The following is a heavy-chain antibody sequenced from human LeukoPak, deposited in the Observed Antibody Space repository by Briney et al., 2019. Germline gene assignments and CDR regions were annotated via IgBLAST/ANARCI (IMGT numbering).Heavy chain of an antibody. J-gene: IGHJ4*02. CDR1: GRSFSGYF. D-gene: IGHD5-24*01. CDR3: ARDPNGYNSTVY. V-gene: IGHV4-34*01. CDR2: IYHSGST. Sequence: SETLSLTCAVFGRSFSGYFWSWIRQPPGKGLEWIGSIYHSGSTYYNPSLKSRVTISVDTSKNQFSLKLSSVTAADTAVYYCARDPNGYNSTVYWGQGTLVTVSS.